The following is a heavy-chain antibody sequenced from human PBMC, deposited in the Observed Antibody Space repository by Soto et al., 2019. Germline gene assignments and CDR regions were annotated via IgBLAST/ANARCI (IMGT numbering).Heavy chain of an antibody. CDR2: IIPILDIA. D-gene: IGHD1-26*01. J-gene: IGHJ3*02. CDR3: AAGGHGAFDI. Sequence: QVQLVQSGAEVKKPGSSVKVSCKASGDTFSSYTISWVRQAPGQGLEWMGRIIPILDIANYAQKFQGRVTIAAGKSTSTASMELSSLRSEDTAVYYCAAGGHGAFDIWGQGTMVTVSS. CDR1: GDTFSSYT. V-gene: IGHV1-69*02.